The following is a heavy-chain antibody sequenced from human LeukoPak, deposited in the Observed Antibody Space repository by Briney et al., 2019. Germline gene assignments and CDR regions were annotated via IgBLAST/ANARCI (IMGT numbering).Heavy chain of an antibody. D-gene: IGHD6-6*01. V-gene: IGHV3-9*01. J-gene: IGHJ3*02. CDR3: AKESEYSSSSYAFDI. Sequence: GGSLRLSCAASGFTFSSYAMSWVRQAPGKGLEWVSGISWNSGSIGYADSAKGRFTISRDNAKNSLYLQMNSLRAEDTALYYCAKESEYSSSSYAFDIWGQGTMVTVSS. CDR2: ISWNSGSI. CDR1: GFTFSSYA.